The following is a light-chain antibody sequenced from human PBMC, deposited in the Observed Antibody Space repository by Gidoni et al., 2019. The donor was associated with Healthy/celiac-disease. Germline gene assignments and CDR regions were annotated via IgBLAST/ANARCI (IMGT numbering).Light chain of an antibody. V-gene: IGKV3-20*01. J-gene: IGKJ1*01. CDR1: QSVSSSS. CDR2: GAS. Sequence: EIVLTQSPGTLSLSPGERATLSCRARQSVSSSSLAWDQQRPGQAPRLLIYGASSRATGIPDRCSGSGSGTDFTLTISRLEPEDFAVYFCHQYGSSPRTFGLGTKVEIK. CDR3: HQYGSSPRT.